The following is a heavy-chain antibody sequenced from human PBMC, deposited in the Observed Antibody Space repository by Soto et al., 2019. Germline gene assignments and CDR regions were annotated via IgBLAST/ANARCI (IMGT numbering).Heavy chain of an antibody. CDR1: GGSISSGGYS. CDR2: IYHSGST. V-gene: IGHV4-30-2*01. Sequence: SETLSLTCAVSGGSISSGGYSWSWIRQPPGKGLEWIGYIYHSGSTYYNPSLKSRVTISVDRSRNQFSLKLSSVTAADTAVYYCARAGMVATDYFDYWGQGTLVTVSS. CDR3: ARAGMVATDYFDY. J-gene: IGHJ4*02. D-gene: IGHD5-12*01.